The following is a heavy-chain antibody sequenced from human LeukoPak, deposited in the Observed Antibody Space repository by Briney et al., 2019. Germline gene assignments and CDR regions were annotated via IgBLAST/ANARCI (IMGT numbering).Heavy chain of an antibody. CDR1: GFTFSSYW. D-gene: IGHD5-24*01. J-gene: IGHJ4*02. Sequence: GGSLRLSCAASGFTFSSYWMSWVRQAPGKGLEWVANIKQDGSEKYYVDSVKGRFTISRDNAKNSLYLQMSSLRDDDTAVYYCTRDRGWQQFDYWGQGTLVTVSS. CDR3: TRDRGWQQFDY. V-gene: IGHV3-7*01. CDR2: IKQDGSEK.